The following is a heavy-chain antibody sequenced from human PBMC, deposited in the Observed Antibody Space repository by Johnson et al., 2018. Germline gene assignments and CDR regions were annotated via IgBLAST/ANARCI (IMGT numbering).Heavy chain of an antibody. CDR1: GFTFSSYA. J-gene: IGHJ6*03. V-gene: IGHV3-30-3*02. CDR2: ISYDGSNK. D-gene: IGHD6-19*01. Sequence: QLVQSGGGVVQPGRSLRLSCAASGFTFSSYAMHWVRQAPGKGLEWVAVISYDGSNKYYADSVKGRFTISRDNSKNTLYLQMNSLRAEDTAVYYCAKSSSGWYTYYYYMDVWGKGTTFTVSS. CDR3: AKSSSGWYTYYYYMDV.